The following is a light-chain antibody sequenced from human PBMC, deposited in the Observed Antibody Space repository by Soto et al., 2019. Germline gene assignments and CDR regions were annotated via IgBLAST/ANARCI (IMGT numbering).Light chain of an antibody. CDR3: SSYRATSTPYV. CDR1: SGDVGGYNY. CDR2: GVS. J-gene: IGLJ1*01. Sequence: SVLAQPASVSGSPGQSITVSCSGTSGDVGGYNYVSWYQQYPGKAPKLILYGVSKRPSGVSNRFSGSKSGKTASLTISGLQAEDEADYYCSSYRATSTPYVFGTGTKVTVL. V-gene: IGLV2-14*01.